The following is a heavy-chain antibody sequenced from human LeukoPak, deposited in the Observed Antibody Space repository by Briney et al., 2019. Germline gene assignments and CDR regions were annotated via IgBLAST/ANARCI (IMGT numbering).Heavy chain of an antibody. D-gene: IGHD6-19*01. J-gene: IGHJ4*02. Sequence: SETLSLTCAVSGGSISGYYWSWIRQPAGKGLEWIGRIYTNWTTYYSPSLKSRVTMSVDTSKNQFSLKLSSVTAADTAVYYCAREQWLAFDCWVQGTLVTVSS. CDR1: GGSISGYY. CDR3: AREQWLAFDC. CDR2: IYTNWTT. V-gene: IGHV4-4*07.